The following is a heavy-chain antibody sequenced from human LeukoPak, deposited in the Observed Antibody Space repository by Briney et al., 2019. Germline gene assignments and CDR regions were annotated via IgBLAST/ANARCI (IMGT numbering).Heavy chain of an antibody. Sequence: SETLSLTCAVYGGSFSGYYWSWIRQPPGKGLEWIGEINHSGSTNYNPSLKSRVTISVDTSKNQFSLKLSSVTAADTAVYYCARSITMVRGVKIFRWFDPWGQGTLVTVSS. CDR3: ARSITMVRGVKIFRWFDP. V-gene: IGHV4-34*01. CDR2: INHSGST. J-gene: IGHJ5*02. D-gene: IGHD3-10*01. CDR1: GGSFSGYY.